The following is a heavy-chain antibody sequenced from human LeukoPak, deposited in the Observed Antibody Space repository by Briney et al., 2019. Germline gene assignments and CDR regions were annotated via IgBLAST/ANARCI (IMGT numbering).Heavy chain of an antibody. CDR2: TYYRSKWYN. CDR1: GDSVSSNSAA. J-gene: IGHJ2*01. V-gene: IGHV6-1*01. D-gene: IGHD5-18*01. CDR3: ARVSNSDWYFDL. Sequence: SQTPSLTSVISGDSVSSNSAAWNWIRQSTSRGLEWLGRTYYRSKWYNDYAVSVKSRIIFNPDTSKNQFSLHLNTVTPEDTAVYYCARVSNSDWYFDLWGRGGLVSVSS.